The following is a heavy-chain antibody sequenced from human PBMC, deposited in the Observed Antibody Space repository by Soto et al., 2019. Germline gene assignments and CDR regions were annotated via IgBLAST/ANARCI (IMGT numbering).Heavy chain of an antibody. CDR1: GGSISSGGYY. CDR2: IYYSGST. V-gene: IGHV4-31*03. J-gene: IGHJ4*02. CDR3: ARGVLH. Sequence: QVQLQESGPGLVKPSQTLSLTCTVSGGSISSGGYYWSWIRQHPGKGLEWIGSIYYSGSTYYSPSLKSRVTLSADTSKNQFSLKPSSVTAAHTAVYYPARGVLHWGQRTLVTVSS. D-gene: IGHD3-16*01.